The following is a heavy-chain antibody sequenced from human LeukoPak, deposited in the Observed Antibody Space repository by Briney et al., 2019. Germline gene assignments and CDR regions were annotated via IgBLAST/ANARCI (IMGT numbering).Heavy chain of an antibody. CDR3: ARERDQEGVTNTHYFDY. CDR1: GGSISSYY. CDR2: IYYSGST. D-gene: IGHD5-18*01. Sequence: PSGTLTLTCTVSGGSISSYYWSWIRQPPGKGLEWIGYIYYSGSTNYNPSLKSRVTISVDTSKNQFSLQLSSVTAADTAVYYCARERDQEGVTNTHYFDYWGQGTLVTVSS. J-gene: IGHJ4*02. V-gene: IGHV4-59*01.